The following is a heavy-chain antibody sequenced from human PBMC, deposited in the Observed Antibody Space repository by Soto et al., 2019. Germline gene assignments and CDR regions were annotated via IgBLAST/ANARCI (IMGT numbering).Heavy chain of an antibody. Sequence: GQSLKISWTSSGYSLIRDWIGWLRQMPGKGLEWMGIIYPGDSDTRYSPSFQGQVTISADKSISTAYLQWSSLKASDTAMYYCAARGIAAYGDYYGMDVWGQGTTVTVSS. D-gene: IGHD6-25*01. CDR2: IYPGDSDT. V-gene: IGHV5-51*01. CDR3: AARGIAAYGDYYGMDV. J-gene: IGHJ6*02. CDR1: GYSLIRDW.